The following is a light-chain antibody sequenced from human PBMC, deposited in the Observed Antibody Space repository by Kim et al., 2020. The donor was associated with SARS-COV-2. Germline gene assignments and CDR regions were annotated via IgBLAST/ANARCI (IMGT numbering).Light chain of an antibody. Sequence: ASVGDRVTLPSRADENIDGWLSWFQHRPGEAPRLLIFKASRLESGVPSRFSGRGSGTEFTLTISSLQSDDFGTYYCQQYNSYPWTFGQGTKVDIK. V-gene: IGKV1-5*03. CDR2: KAS. J-gene: IGKJ1*01. CDR1: ENIDGW. CDR3: QQYNSYPWT.